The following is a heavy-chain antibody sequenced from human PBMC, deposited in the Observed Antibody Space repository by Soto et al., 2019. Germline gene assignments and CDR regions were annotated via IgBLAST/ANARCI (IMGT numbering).Heavy chain of an antibody. CDR3: ARLFIVGAPGSYSTGLDV. D-gene: IGHD1-26*01. Sequence: PSETLSLTCAVYGGSFSDYSWTWIRQPPGKGLEWIGEINHSGSTYYNPSLKSRVTISVDTSKNHFSLKLNSMTAADTATYYCARLFIVGAPGSYSTGLDVWGQGTTVTVSS. CDR2: INHSGST. CDR1: GGSFSDYS. J-gene: IGHJ6*02. V-gene: IGHV4-34*01.